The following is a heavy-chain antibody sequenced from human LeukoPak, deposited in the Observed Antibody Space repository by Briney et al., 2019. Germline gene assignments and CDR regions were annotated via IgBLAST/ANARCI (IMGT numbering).Heavy chain of an antibody. Sequence: SETLSLTCTVSGGSISSSSYYWGWIRQPPGKGQEWIGSIYYSGSTYYNPSLKSRVTISVDTSKNQFSLKLSSVTAADTAVYYCARGWSGLFDYWGQGTLVTVSS. D-gene: IGHD3-3*01. CDR3: ARGWSGLFDY. J-gene: IGHJ4*02. CDR1: GGSISSSSYY. V-gene: IGHV4-39*01. CDR2: IYYSGST.